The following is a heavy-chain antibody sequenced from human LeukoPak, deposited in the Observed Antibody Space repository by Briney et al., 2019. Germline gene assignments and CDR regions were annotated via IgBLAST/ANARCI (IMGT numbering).Heavy chain of an antibody. CDR1: GYTFTGYY. J-gene: IGHJ4*02. V-gene: IGHV1-2*02. Sequence: ASVKVSCKASGYTFTGYYMHWVRQAPGQGLEWMGWINPNSGGTNYAQKFQGRVTMTTDTSTSTAYMELRSLRSDDTAVYYCARITQTDYDFDYWGQGTLVIVSS. CDR3: ARITQTDYDFDY. CDR2: INPNSGGT. D-gene: IGHD4-17*01.